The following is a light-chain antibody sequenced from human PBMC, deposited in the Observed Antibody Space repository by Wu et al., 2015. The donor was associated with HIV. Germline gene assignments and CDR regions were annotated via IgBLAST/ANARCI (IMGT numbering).Light chain of an antibody. V-gene: IGKV3-11*01. J-gene: IGKJ2*03. CDR1: QNVGNS. Sequence: EIVLTQSPATLSLSPGERATLSCRASQNVGNSLAWFQQKPGQAPRLLIYDASNRATGIPARFSGSGSGTDFTLTISSLEPEDFAVYYCHSFGQGTKLQIK. CDR2: DAS. CDR3: HS.